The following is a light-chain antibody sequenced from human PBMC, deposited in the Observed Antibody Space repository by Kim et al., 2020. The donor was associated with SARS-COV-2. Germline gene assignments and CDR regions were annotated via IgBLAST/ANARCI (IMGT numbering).Light chain of an antibody. CDR1: SSDVGGYNY. J-gene: IGLJ2*01. Sequence: QSALTQPASVSGSPGQSITISCTGTSSDVGGYNYVSWYQQHPGKALRLMIYDVSNRPSGVSNRFSGSKSDNTASLTISGLQAEDEADYYCSSYTSSTTMVFGGGTQLTV. V-gene: IGLV2-14*03. CDR2: DVS. CDR3: SSYTSSTTMV.